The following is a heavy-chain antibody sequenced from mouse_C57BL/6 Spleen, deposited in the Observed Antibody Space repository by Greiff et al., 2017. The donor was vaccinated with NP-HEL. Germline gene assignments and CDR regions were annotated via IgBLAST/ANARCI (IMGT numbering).Heavy chain of an antibody. CDR2: IWGVGST. D-gene: IGHD3-2*02. V-gene: IGHV2-6*01. CDR3: ASDDSGSPFAY. CDR1: GFSLTSYG. Sequence: VKVVESGPGLVAPSQSLSITCTVSGFSLTSYGVDWVRQSPGKGLEWLGVIWGVGSTNYNSAHKARLSISKDNSKSQVFLKMNSLQTDDTAMYYCASDDSGSPFAYWGQGTLVTVSA. J-gene: IGHJ3*01.